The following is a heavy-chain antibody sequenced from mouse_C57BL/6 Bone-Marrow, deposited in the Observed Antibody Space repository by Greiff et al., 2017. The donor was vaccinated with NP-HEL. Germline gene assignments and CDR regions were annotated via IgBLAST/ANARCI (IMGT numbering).Heavy chain of an antibody. CDR1: GFTFSSYG. CDR3: AREGYYGNYEGVY. CDR2: ISSGGSYT. Sequence: EVHLVESGGDLVKPGGSLKLSCAASGFTFSSYGMSWVRQTPDKRLEWVATISSGGSYTYYPDSVKGRFTISRDNAKNTLYLQMSSLKSEDTAMYYCAREGYYGNYEGVYWGQGTTLTVSS. J-gene: IGHJ2*01. V-gene: IGHV5-6*01. D-gene: IGHD2-1*01.